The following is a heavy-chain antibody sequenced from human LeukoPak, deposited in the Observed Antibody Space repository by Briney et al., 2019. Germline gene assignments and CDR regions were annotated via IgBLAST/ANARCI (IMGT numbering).Heavy chain of an antibody. J-gene: IGHJ4*02. CDR2: INHSGST. Sequence: SETLSLTCAVYGGSFSGYYWSWIRQPPGKGLEWIGEINHSGSTNYNPSLKSRVTISVDTSKNQFSLKLSSVTAADTAVYYCARWGFGESPLDYWGQGTLVTVSS. D-gene: IGHD3-10*01. V-gene: IGHV4-34*01. CDR1: GGSFSGYY. CDR3: ARWGFGESPLDY.